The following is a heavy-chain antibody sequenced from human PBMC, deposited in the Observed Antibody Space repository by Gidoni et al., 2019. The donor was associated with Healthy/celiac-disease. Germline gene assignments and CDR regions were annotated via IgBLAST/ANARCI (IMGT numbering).Heavy chain of an antibody. Sequence: EVQLLESGGGLVQPGGSLRLSCAAAGFTFSSHAMSWVRPAPGKGLEWFSAISGSGGSTYYADSVKGRFTISRDNSKNTLYLQMNSLRAEDTAVYYCAKVRRELLAGGIAFDIWGQGTMVTVSS. CDR2: ISGSGGST. CDR3: AKVRRELLAGGIAFDI. V-gene: IGHV3-23*01. J-gene: IGHJ3*02. CDR1: GFTFSSHA. D-gene: IGHD1-26*01.